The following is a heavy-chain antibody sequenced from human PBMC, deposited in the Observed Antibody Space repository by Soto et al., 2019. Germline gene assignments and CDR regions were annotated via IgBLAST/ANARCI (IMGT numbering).Heavy chain of an antibody. CDR1: GYTFTTYG. J-gene: IGHJ6*02. Sequence: ASVKVSCKASGYTFTTYGISWVRQAPGQGLEWMGWISPYNGTTKYAEKFQGEMTMTTDTATSTAYMNLRSLRSDDTAVYYCARDGERDTGLNFYYYLHGMDAWGQGTRVTVSS. CDR2: ISPYNGTT. CDR3: ARDGERDTGLNFYYYLHGMDA. V-gene: IGHV1-18*04. D-gene: IGHD1-1*01.